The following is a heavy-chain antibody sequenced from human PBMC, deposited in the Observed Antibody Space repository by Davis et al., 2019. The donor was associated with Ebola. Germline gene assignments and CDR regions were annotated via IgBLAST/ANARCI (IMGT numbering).Heavy chain of an antibody. Sequence: GESLKISCKGSGYSFTSYGISWVRQAPGQGLEWMGWISAYNGNTNYAQKLQGRVTMTTDTSTSTAYMELRSLRSDDTAVYYCASGYYGSGIDPWGQGTLVTVSS. D-gene: IGHD3-10*01. CDR3: ASGYYGSGIDP. CDR2: ISAYNGNT. V-gene: IGHV1-18*01. J-gene: IGHJ5*02. CDR1: GYSFTSYG.